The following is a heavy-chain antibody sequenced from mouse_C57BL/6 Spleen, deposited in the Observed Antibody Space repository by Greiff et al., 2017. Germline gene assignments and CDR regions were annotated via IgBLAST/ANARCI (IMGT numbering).Heavy chain of an antibody. J-gene: IGHJ2*01. CDR3: SKGAYDCYFYFGY. CDR2: INPSSGYT. D-gene: IGHD2-3*01. Sequence: QVQLMESGAELAKPGASVKLSCKASGYTFTSYWMHWVRQRPGQGLEWIGYINPSSGYTKYNKKFKDKATLTADKSSITTYMQLSSLTSEDSAVYYYSKGAYDCYFYFGYWGQGATLTVSS. V-gene: IGHV1-7*01. CDR1: GYTFTSYW.